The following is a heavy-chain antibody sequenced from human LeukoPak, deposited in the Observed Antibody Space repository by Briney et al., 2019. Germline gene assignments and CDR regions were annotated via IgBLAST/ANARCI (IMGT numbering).Heavy chain of an antibody. Sequence: GRSLRLSCAASGFTFSSYAMHWVRQAPGKGLEWVAVISYDGSNKYYADSVKGRFTISRDNSKNTLYLQMNSLRAEDTAVYYCAKDQEIFTNWGQGTLVTVSS. CDR1: GFTFSSYA. CDR3: AKDQEIFTN. J-gene: IGHJ4*02. D-gene: IGHD3-9*01. CDR2: ISYDGSNK. V-gene: IGHV3-30-3*01.